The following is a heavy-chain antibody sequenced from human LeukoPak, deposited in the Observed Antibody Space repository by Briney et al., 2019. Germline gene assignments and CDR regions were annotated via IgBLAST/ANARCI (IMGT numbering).Heavy chain of an antibody. CDR3: AKTVAGTLYYFDY. D-gene: IGHD6-19*01. CDR2: IKQDGSEE. V-gene: IGHV3-7*01. J-gene: IGHJ4*02. CDR1: GFTFSSYA. Sequence: PGGSLRLSCAASGFTFSSYAMSWVRQAPGKGLEWVANIKQDGSEEYYVDSMKGRFTISRDNAKNSLSLQLNSLRAEDTAVYYCAKTVAGTLYYFDYWGQGTLVTVSS.